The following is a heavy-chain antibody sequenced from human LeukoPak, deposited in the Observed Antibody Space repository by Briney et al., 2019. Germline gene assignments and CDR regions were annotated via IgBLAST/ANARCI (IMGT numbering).Heavy chain of an antibody. CDR2: IYYSGST. Sequence: PSETLSLACTVSGGSISSYYWSWIRQPPGKGLEWIGYIYYSGSTNYNPSLKSRGTISVDTSNNQFSLKLTSVTAADTAVYYCARSGRGNSAGFDCWGQGTLVTVSS. CDR3: ARSGRGNSAGFDC. D-gene: IGHD3-10*01. V-gene: IGHV4-59*01. J-gene: IGHJ4*02. CDR1: GGSISSYY.